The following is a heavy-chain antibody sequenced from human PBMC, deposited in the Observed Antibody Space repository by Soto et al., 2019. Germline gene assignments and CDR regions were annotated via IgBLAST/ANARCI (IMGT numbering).Heavy chain of an antibody. Sequence: XGTLSLTCSIYSGSFSGYYWSWIRQPPGKGLEWIGEISQSGNTNYSPSLKSRVSISIDTSKKQFSLNLASVSAADTAVYYCARAPKVSGSSQTRPDFWGQGTLVTVSS. V-gene: IGHV4-34*01. J-gene: IGHJ4*02. CDR1: SGSFSGYY. D-gene: IGHD6-6*01. CDR2: ISQSGNT. CDR3: ARAPKVSGSSQTRPDF.